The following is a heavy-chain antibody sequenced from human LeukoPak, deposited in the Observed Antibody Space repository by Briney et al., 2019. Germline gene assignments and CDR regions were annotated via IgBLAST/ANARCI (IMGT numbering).Heavy chain of an antibody. D-gene: IGHD1-26*01. CDR1: GFTVSSNY. CDR2: IYSGGST. V-gene: IGHV3-53*05. J-gene: IGHJ4*02. Sequence: PGGSLRLSCAASGFTVSSNYLSWVRQAPGKGLEWVSVIYSGGSTYYADSVKGRFTISRDNSKNALYLQMSSLRDEDTAVYYCVKDLHSGGDYWGQGTLVTVSS. CDR3: VKDLHSGGDY.